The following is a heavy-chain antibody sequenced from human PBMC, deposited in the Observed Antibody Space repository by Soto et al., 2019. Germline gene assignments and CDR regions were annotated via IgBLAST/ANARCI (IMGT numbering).Heavy chain of an antibody. J-gene: IGHJ4*02. CDR1: GFTFSSYA. D-gene: IGHD3-22*01. V-gene: IGHV3-23*01. CDR2: ISGSGGST. Sequence: GGSLRLSCAASGFTFSSYAMSWVRQAPGKGLEWVSAISGSGGSTYYADSVKGRFTISRDNSKNTLYLQMNSLRAEDTAVYYCAKVARRGSGYFLYALFDYWGQGTLVTVSS. CDR3: AKVARRGSGYFLYALFDY.